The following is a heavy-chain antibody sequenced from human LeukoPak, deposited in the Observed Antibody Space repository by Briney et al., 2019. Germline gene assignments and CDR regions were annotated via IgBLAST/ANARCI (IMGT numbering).Heavy chain of an antibody. Sequence: GGSLRLSCVVSGFTFSNAWMSWVRQAPGKGLEWVGRIKSKADGGTTDYAAPVRGRFTISRDDSKNTLYLQMNSLKTEDTAVYCCTTTPDLYDFWSGFDYWGQGTLVTVSS. J-gene: IGHJ4*02. V-gene: IGHV3-15*01. D-gene: IGHD3-3*01. CDR1: GFTFSNAW. CDR3: TTTPDLYDFWSGFDY. CDR2: IKSKADGGTT.